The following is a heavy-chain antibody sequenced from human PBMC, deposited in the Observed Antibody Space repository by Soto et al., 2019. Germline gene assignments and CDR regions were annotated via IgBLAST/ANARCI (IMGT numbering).Heavy chain of an antibody. Sequence: SGPTLVNPTQTLTLTCTFSGFSLSTSGMCVSWIRQPPGKALEWLALIDWDDDKYYSTSLKTRLTISKDTSKNQVVLTMTNMDPVDTATYYCARVLKYYYDSSGYYYDGMDVWGQGTTVTVSS. D-gene: IGHD3-22*01. V-gene: IGHV2-70*01. CDR2: IDWDDDK. CDR1: GFSLSTSGMC. CDR3: ARVLKYYYDSSGYYYDGMDV. J-gene: IGHJ6*02.